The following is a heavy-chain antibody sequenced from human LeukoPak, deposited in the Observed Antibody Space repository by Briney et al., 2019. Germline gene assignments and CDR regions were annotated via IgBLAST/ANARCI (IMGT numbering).Heavy chain of an antibody. J-gene: IGHJ5*02. CDR2: MNPNSGNT. CDR3: ARRPYSSSWYDYWFDP. V-gene: IGHV1-8*01. D-gene: IGHD6-13*01. Sequence: ASVKVSCKASGCTFTSYDINWVRQATGQGLEWMGWMNPNSGNTGYAQKFQGRVTMTRNTSISTAYMELSSLRSEDTAVYYCARRPYSSSWYDYWFDPWGQGTLVTVSS. CDR1: GCTFTSYD.